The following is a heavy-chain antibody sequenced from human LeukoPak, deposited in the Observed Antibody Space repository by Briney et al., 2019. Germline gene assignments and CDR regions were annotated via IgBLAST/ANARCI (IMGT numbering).Heavy chain of an antibody. V-gene: IGHV3-30*02. J-gene: IGHJ3*02. CDR2: IWYEGSNK. CDR3: ARDSPYSGSPLGDAFDI. D-gene: IGHD1-26*01. Sequence: GGSLRLSCAASGFTFSTYGMHWVRQAPGKGLEWVAFIWYEGSNKYYADSVKGRFTISRDNSKNTLYLQMNSLRAEDTAVYYCARDSPYSGSPLGDAFDIWGQGTMVTVSS. CDR1: GFTFSTYG.